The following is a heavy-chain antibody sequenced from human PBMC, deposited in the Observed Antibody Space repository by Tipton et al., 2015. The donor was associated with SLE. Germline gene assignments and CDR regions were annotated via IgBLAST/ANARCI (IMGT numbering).Heavy chain of an antibody. V-gene: IGHV4-34*01. CDR3: TRGLYGGSSV. J-gene: IGHJ3*01. D-gene: IGHD1-26*01. Sequence: QLVQSGGGVVQPGGSLRLSCDASGFSFGAFAMHWVRQAPGKGPEWIGRITNNGNTYYIPSLQSRVTMSVDTSKSQFSLKLSSVTAADTAVYYCTRGLYGGSSVWGQGTMVTVSS. CDR2: ITNNGNT. CDR1: GFSFGAFA.